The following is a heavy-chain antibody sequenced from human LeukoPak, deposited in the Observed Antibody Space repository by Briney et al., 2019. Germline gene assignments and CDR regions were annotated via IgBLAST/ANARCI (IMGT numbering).Heavy chain of an antibody. CDR1: GFTFDNFS. J-gene: IGHJ4*02. CDR2: ITGRGGST. CDR3: ARGLFDFAY. Sequence: PGGSLRLSCAPSGFTFDNFSMTWVRQAPGKGLEWVSEITGRGGSTYYADSVKVRFTIYRDNSKNTLYLQMNSLRAEDKAIYYCARGLFDFAYWGQGTLVTVSS. D-gene: IGHD3-10*01. V-gene: IGHV3-23*01.